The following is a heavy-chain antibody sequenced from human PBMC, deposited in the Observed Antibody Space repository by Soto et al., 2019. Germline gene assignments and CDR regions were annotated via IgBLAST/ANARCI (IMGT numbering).Heavy chain of an antibody. CDR2: IYYSGST. CDR1: GGSISTYF. J-gene: IGHJ6*03. V-gene: IGHV4-59*08. D-gene: IGHD2-21*02. CDR3: ARRGVGVTTSGNYYYYMDV. Sequence: QVQLQESGPGLVKPSETLSLTCTVSGGSISTYFWTWIRQPPGKGPEWIGYIYYSGSTNYNPSLKSRVTISLDTSKNQFSLKLSSVTAADTAVYYCARRGVGVTTSGNYYYYMDVWGKGTTVTVSS.